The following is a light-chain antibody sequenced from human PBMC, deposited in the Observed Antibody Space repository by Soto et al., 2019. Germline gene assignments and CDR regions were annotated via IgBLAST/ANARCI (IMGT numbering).Light chain of an antibody. V-gene: IGKV1-8*01. CDR2: AAS. CDR1: QGISSY. CDR3: QQYYSYPRYT. J-gene: IGKJ2*01. Sequence: AIRMTQSPSSFSASTGDRVTITCRASQGISSYVAWYQQKPGKAPKLLIYAASTLQSGVPSRFSGSGSGTDFTLTISCLQSEDFATYYCQQYYSYPRYTFGQGTKLEIK.